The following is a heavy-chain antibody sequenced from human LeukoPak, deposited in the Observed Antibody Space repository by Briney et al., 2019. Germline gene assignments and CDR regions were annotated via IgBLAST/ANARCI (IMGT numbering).Heavy chain of an antibody. V-gene: IGHV3-23*01. CDR2: IFPSGGEI. CDR3: ATYRQVLLPFES. D-gene: IGHD2-8*02. CDR1: GFTFSTFA. J-gene: IGHJ4*02. Sequence: GGSLRLSCAASGFTFSTFAMIWVRQPPGKGPEWVSSIFPSGGEIHYADSVRGRFTISRDNSKSTLSLQMNSLRAEDTAIYYCATYRQVLLPFESWGQGTLVTVSS.